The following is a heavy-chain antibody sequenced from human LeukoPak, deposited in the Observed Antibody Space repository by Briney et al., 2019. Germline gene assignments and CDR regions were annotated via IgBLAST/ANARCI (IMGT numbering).Heavy chain of an antibody. CDR3: ARLRRNSDRSGYYYYYDY. CDR1: GYTVSSYS. D-gene: IGHD3-22*01. J-gene: IGHJ4*02. CDR2: ISVGSNYI. Sequence: GGSLRLSCAASGYTVSSYSINWVRQAPGKGLEWVSSISVGSNYIYYADSVRGRFSISRDGARNSLYLEMDRLRGDDTAVYYCARLRRNSDRSGYYYYYDYWGQGTLVTVSS. V-gene: IGHV3-21*01.